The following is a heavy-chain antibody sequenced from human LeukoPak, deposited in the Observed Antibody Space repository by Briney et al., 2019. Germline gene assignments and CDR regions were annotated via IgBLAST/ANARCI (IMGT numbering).Heavy chain of an antibody. CDR2: ISYDGSNK. D-gene: IGHD3-16*01. Sequence: QPRGSLRLSCAASGFTFSSYAMHWVRQAPGKGLEWVAVISYDGSNKYYADSVKGRFTISRDNSKNTLYLQMNSLRAEDTAVYYCARTRSWTYVDLNDWGQGTLVTVSS. CDR3: ARTRSWTYVDLND. V-gene: IGHV3-30-3*01. J-gene: IGHJ4*02. CDR1: GFTFSSYA.